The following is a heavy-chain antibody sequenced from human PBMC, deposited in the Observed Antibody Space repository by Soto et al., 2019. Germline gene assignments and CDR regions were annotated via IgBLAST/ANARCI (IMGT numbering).Heavy chain of an antibody. D-gene: IGHD2-15*01. CDR1: GFTFSSYG. J-gene: IGHJ4*02. CDR2: ISYDGSNK. V-gene: IGHV3-30*18. Sequence: PGGSLRLSYAASGFTFSSYGMHWVRQAPGKGLEWVAVISYDGSNKYYADSVKGRFTISRDNSKNTLYLQMNSLRAEDTAVYYCAKGVVVVVAATPFDYWGQGTLVTVSS. CDR3: AKGVVVVVAATPFDY.